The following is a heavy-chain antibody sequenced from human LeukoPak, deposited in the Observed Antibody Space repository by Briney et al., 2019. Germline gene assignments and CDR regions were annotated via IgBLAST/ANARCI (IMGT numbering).Heavy chain of an antibody. CDR2: ISDSGGST. D-gene: IGHD3-22*01. Sequence: LGGSLRLSCAASGITFRSYGMSWVRQAPGKGLDWVSAISDSGGSTYYADSVKGRFTISRDNSKNTLYLQMNSLRAEDTALYYCAKDSPILTTWGQGTMVTVSS. J-gene: IGHJ3*01. CDR1: GITFRSYG. V-gene: IGHV3-23*01. CDR3: AKDSPILTT.